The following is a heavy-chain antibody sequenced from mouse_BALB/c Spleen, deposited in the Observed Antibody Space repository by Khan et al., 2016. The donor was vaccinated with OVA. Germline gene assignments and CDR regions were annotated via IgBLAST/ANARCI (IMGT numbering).Heavy chain of an antibody. V-gene: IGHV5-17*02. D-gene: IGHD1-1*02. CDR2: ISSGSSSI. CDR1: GFTFSSFG. J-gene: IGHJ1*01. Sequence: EVQLVESGGGLVQPGGSRKLSCAASGFTFSSFGMHWVRQAPEKGLEWVAYISSGSSSIYYADPVKGRFTISRDNPKNTLFLQMTSLRSEDTAMYDCAREDYGQWYFDVWGAGTTVTVSS. CDR3: AREDYGQWYFDV.